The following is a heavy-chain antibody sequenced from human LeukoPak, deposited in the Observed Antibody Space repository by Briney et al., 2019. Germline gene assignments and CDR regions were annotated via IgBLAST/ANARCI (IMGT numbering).Heavy chain of an antibody. CDR1: GNTFTDYY. Sequence: GASVKASCKASGNTFTDYYIHWMRQAPGQGLEWMGWINPNSGGTNYAQKFQGRVTMTRDTSISTAYMELSRLRSDDTAVYYCARDYYDSSGFGAFDIWGQGTMVTVSS. CDR3: ARDYYDSSGFGAFDI. CDR2: INPNSGGT. J-gene: IGHJ3*02. V-gene: IGHV1-2*02. D-gene: IGHD3-22*01.